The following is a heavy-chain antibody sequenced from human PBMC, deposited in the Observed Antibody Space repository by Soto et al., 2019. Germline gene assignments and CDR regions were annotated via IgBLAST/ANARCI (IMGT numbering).Heavy chain of an antibody. V-gene: IGHV3-33*01. D-gene: IGHD5-12*01. CDR2: IWYDGSNK. Sequence: QVQLEESGGGVVQPGRSLRLSCAASGFTVSSYGMHWVRQAPGKGLEWVAVIWYDGSNKYYADSVKGRFTISRDNSKNTLYLQMNSLRAEDTAVYYCARGGQRGYTGYDLGYWGQGTLVTVSS. CDR3: ARGGQRGYTGYDLGY. CDR1: GFTVSSYG. J-gene: IGHJ4*02.